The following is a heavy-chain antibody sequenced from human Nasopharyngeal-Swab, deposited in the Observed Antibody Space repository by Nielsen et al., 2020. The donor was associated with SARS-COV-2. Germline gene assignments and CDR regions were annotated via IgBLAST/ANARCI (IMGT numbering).Heavy chain of an antibody. Sequence: GRQAPGQGLEWMGGIIPIFGTANYAQKFQGRVTITADESTSTAYMELSSLRSEDTAVYYCARGFWGRTTGTTRYDAFDIWGQGTMVTVSS. CDR2: IIPIFGTA. J-gene: IGHJ3*02. V-gene: IGHV1-69*01. CDR3: ARGFWGRTTGTTRYDAFDI. D-gene: IGHD1-1*01.